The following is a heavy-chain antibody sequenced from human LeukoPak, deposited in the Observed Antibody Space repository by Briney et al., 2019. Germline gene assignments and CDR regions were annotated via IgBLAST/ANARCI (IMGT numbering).Heavy chain of an antibody. V-gene: IGHV3-23*01. CDR3: ANGPPKSIYAFDI. CDR1: RFTFSSYA. Sequence: GGSLRLSCAASRFTFSSYAMSWVRQAPGKGLEWVSAISGSGGSTYYADSVKGRFTISRDNSKNTLYLQMNSLRAEDTAVYYCANGPPKSIYAFDIWGQGTMVTVSS. J-gene: IGHJ3*02. D-gene: IGHD2-2*02. CDR2: ISGSGGST.